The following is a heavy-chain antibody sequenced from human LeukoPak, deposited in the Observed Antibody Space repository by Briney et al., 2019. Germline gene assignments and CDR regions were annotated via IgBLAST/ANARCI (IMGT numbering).Heavy chain of an antibody. CDR2: INHNRCGT. CDR1: GYTFTGYY. J-gene: IGHJ5*02. D-gene: IGHD3-3*01. Sequence: GASVKVSCKASGYTFTGYYMHGVRQAPGQGREWRGCINHNRCGTNYAQKFQGRVTMTRDTSISTAYMEVSRLRSDDTAVYYCARAISITIFGVVIIAERWFDPWGQGTLVTVSS. V-gene: IGHV1-2*02. CDR3: ARAISITIFGVVIIAERWFDP.